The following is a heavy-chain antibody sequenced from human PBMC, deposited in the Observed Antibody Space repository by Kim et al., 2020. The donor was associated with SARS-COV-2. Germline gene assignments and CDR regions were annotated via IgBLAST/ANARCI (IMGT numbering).Heavy chain of an antibody. CDR3: AKDLDIEWELPGY. V-gene: IGHV3-23*01. Sequence: YAESGKGRFTISRDNDKNTLYLQMNSLGAEDTAVYYWAKDLDIEWELPGYWGQGTLVTVSS. J-gene: IGHJ4*02. D-gene: IGHD1-26*01.